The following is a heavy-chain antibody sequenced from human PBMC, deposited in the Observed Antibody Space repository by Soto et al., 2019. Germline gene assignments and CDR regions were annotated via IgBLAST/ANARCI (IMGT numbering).Heavy chain of an antibody. Sequence: EGQLLESGGGLAQAGGSLRLSCAASGFNFRIYAMNWVRQAPGKGLEWVSVMIGDGTSWDYADSVRGRFTISRDNSKNMLYLQMNSLRAEDTAVYYCAKDLRPDGRYDLDYWGQGTLVTVSS. CDR1: GFNFRIYA. J-gene: IGHJ4*02. CDR2: MIGDGTSW. V-gene: IGHV3-23*01. CDR3: AKDLRPDGRYDLDY. D-gene: IGHD1-26*01.